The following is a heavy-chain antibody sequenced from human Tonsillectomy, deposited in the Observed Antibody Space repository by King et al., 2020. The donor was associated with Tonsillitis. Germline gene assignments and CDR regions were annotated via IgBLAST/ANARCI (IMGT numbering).Heavy chain of an antibody. CDR2: IYPGDSDT. V-gene: IGHV5-51*01. J-gene: IGHJ6*02. D-gene: IGHD1-26*01. CDR3: AMGSAMDV. Sequence: QLVQSGAEVKKPGESLKISCKGSGYSFTNYWIGWVRQKPGKGLEWMGSIYPGDSDTRYSPSFQGQVTISADRSIRTAYPQWSSLKASDTAMYYCAMGSAMDVWGQGTTVTVSS. CDR1: GYSFTNYW.